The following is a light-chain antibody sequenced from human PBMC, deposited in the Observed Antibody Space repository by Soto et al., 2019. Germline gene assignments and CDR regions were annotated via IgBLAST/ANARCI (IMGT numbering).Light chain of an antibody. Sequence: QSVLTQPPSASGTPGQRVTIYCSGSSSNIGRNIVLWYQQVPGTAPKFLIYSDNERPSGVPDRFSASKSGTSASLAISGLQSEDEADYYCCSYAGNSLYVFGTGTKVTVL. CDR2: SDN. V-gene: IGLV1-44*01. CDR1: SSNIGRNI. CDR3: CSYAGNSLYV. J-gene: IGLJ1*01.